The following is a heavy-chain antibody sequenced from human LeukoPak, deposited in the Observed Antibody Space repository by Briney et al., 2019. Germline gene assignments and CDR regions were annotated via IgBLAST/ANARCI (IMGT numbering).Heavy chain of an antibody. Sequence: GGSPRPSCAAPGFPFCNQLKSWGRQAPGEGPGWGSSIWENGVSTYYADSVKGRFTISRDNSKNTLYLQMNSLRAEDSAVYYCAPATIAAATGHHFYYGMGVWGQGTTVTVSS. CDR2: IWENGVST. CDR1: GFPFCNQL. CDR3: APATIAAATGHHFYYGMGV. J-gene: IGHJ6*02. D-gene: IGHD6-25*01. V-gene: IGHV3-23*01.